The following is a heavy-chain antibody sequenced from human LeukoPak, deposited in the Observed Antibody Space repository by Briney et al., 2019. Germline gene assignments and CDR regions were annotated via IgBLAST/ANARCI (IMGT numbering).Heavy chain of an antibody. D-gene: IGHD6-13*01. CDR1: GFTFSSYG. J-gene: IGHJ4*02. CDR2: IWYDGSNK. CDR3: ARQTARVHSSSWYDVDY. Sequence: GRSLRLSCAASGFTFSSYGMHWVRQAPGTGLEWVAVIWYDGSNKYYADSVKGRFTISRDNSKNTLYLQVNSLRAEDTAVYYCARQTARVHSSSWYDVDYWGQGTLVTVSS. V-gene: IGHV3-33*01.